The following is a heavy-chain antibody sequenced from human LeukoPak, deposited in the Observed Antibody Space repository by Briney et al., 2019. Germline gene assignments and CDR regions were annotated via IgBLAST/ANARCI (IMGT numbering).Heavy chain of an antibody. CDR2: IWNAGTNT. J-gene: IGHJ4*02. V-gene: IGHV3-33*01. CDR1: GFSFSTYG. D-gene: IGHD6-13*01. Sequence: HAGGSLRLSCAASGFSFSTYGMHWVRQAPGKGLGWVALIWNAGTNTYYADSVKGRFTISRDNSKNTLYLQMNSLRAEDTAVYYCARHLTYGTSWYGIVDSWGQGTLVTVSS. CDR3: ARHLTYGTSWYGIVDS.